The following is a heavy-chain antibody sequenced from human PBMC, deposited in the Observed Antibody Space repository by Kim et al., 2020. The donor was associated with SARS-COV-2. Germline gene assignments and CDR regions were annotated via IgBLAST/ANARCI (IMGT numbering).Heavy chain of an antibody. CDR3: ARESCGGDCYSDYYYGM. V-gene: IGHV3-30*04. CDR2: ISYDGSNK. CDR1: GFTFSSYA. J-gene: IGHJ6*01. D-gene: IGHD2-21*02. Sequence: GGSLRLSCAASGFTFSSYAMHWVRQAPGKGLEWVAVISYDGSNKYYADSVKGRFTISRDNSKNTLYLQMNSLRAEDTAVYYCARESCGGDCYSDYYYGM.